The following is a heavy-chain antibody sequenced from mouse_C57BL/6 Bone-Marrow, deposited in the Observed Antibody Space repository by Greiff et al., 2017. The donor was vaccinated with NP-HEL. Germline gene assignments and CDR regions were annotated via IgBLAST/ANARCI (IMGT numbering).Heavy chain of an antibody. CDR1: GFTFSDYY. D-gene: IGHD3-1*01. V-gene: IGHV5-12*01. Sequence: DVMLVESGGGLVQPGGSLKLSCAASGFTFSDYYMYWVRQTPEKRLEWVAYISNGGGSTYYPDTVKGRFTISRDNAKNTLYLQMSRLKSEDTAMYYCARRALYYFDYWGQGTTLTVSS. CDR2: ISNGGGST. CDR3: ARRALYYFDY. J-gene: IGHJ2*01.